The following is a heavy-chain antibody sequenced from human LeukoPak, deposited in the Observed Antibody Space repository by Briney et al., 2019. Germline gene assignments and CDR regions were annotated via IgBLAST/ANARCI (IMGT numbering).Heavy chain of an antibody. Sequence: SETLSLTCTVSGGSISSYYWSWIRQPPGKGLEWIGYIYYSGSTNYNPSLKSRVTISVDTSKNQFSLKLSSVTAADTAVYYCAREITMIRGVITPLYFDYWGQGTLVTVSS. CDR3: AREITMIRGVITPLYFDY. J-gene: IGHJ4*02. D-gene: IGHD3-10*01. CDR1: GGSISSYY. V-gene: IGHV4-59*08. CDR2: IYYSGST.